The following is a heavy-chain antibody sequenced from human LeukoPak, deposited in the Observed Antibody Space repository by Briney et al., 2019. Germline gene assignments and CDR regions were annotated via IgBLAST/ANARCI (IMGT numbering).Heavy chain of an antibody. J-gene: IGHJ4*02. CDR1: GFSLGTNA. CDR2: TSYDGIHK. D-gene: IGHD3-10*01. Sequence: GGSLRLSCTASGFSLGTNAMHWVRQAPGKGLEWVAVTSYDGIHKYYADSVKGRFTISRDTAKNTLYLQMNSLRPEDSAVYYCARDNTYGSGTKDWGQGTLVTVSS. V-gene: IGHV3-30-3*01. CDR3: ARDNTYGSGTKD.